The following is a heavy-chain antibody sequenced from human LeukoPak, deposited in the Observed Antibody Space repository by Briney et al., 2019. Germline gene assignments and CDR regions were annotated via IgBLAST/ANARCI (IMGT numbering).Heavy chain of an antibody. Sequence: PGGSLRLSCTASGFPFIEYSMNWVRQAPGKWLEWISYIGIDSGNTKYADSVRGRFTISADKAKNSLYLQMNSLRVEDTAVYYCARDHNYAFDNWGQGTLVSVAS. CDR1: GFPFIEYS. D-gene: IGHD1-1*01. CDR2: IGIDSGNT. J-gene: IGHJ4*02. V-gene: IGHV3-48*01. CDR3: ARDHNYAFDN.